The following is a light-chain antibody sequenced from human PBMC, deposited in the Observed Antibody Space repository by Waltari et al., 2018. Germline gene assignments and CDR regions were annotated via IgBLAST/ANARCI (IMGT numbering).Light chain of an antibody. V-gene: IGLV1-51*01. Sequence: QSVLTQPPSLSATPGQKVTISCSGSSSNIGHNYVSWYQHLPGTAPKVFIYDNNRRPSEIPDRFSGSKSGTSATLGITGLQIGDEADYYCGTWDSTLSSWVFGGGTRLTVL. CDR1: SSNIGHNY. J-gene: IGLJ3*02. CDR3: GTWDSTLSSWV. CDR2: DNN.